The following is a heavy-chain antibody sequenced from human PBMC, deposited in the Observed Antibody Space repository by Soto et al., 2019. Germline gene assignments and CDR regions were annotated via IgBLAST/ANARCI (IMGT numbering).Heavy chain of an antibody. J-gene: IGHJ4*02. D-gene: IGHD1-7*01. CDR3: ARVRIGTTSYYFDY. Sequence: QVQLVQSGAEVKKPGSSVKVSCKASGGTFSSYAISWVRQAPGQGLEWMGGIIPIFGTANYAQKFQGRVTITADESTSTAYMERSSLRSEDTAVYYCARVRIGTTSYYFDYWGQGTLVTVAS. V-gene: IGHV1-69*12. CDR2: IIPIFGTA. CDR1: GGTFSSYA.